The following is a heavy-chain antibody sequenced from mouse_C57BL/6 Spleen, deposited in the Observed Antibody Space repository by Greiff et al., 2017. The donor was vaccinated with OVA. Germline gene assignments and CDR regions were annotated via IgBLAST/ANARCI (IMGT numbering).Heavy chain of an antibody. CDR2: INPNYGTT. CDR3: ARSGKGEAWFAY. J-gene: IGHJ3*01. V-gene: IGHV1-39*01. D-gene: IGHD3-1*01. Sequence: EVQVVESGPELVKPGASVKISCKASGYSFTDYNLNWVKQSNGKSLEWIGVINPNYGTTSYNQKFKGKATLTVDQSSSTAYMQLNSLTSEDSAVYYCARSGKGEAWFAYWGQGTLVTVSA. CDR1: GYSFTDYN.